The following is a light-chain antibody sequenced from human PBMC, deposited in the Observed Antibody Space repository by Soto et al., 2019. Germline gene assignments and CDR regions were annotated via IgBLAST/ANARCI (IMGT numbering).Light chain of an antibody. CDR3: QQYNSYSLFT. V-gene: IGKV1-5*03. CDR2: KAS. CDR1: QSISSW. Sequence: DIQMTQAPSTLSASVGDRVTITCRASQSISSWLAWYQQKPGKAPKLLIYKASNLESGVPSRFSGSGSGTEFTLIISCLQPDDFATYYCQQYNSYSLFTFGPGTKVDIK. J-gene: IGKJ3*01.